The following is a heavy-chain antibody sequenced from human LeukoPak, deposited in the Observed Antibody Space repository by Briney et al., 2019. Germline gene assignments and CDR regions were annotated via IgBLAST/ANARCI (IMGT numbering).Heavy chain of an antibody. CDR2: TSYDGSNK. Sequence: GGSLRLSCAASGFTFRNYGMHWVRQAPGKGLEWVAVTSYDGSNKDCAESVKGRFTISRDNSKNTVYLQMNSLRPEDTAVFYCAKVSGFKITFGGVIDWGQGTPVTVSS. J-gene: IGHJ4*02. CDR1: GFTFRNYG. D-gene: IGHD3-16*02. V-gene: IGHV3-30*18. CDR3: AKVSGFKITFGGVID.